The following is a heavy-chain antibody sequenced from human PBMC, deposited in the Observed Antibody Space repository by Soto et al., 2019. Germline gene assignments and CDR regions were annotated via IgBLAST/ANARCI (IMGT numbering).Heavy chain of an antibody. Sequence: QVQLVQSGAEVKKPGSSVKVSCKASGGTFSSYSINWVRQAPGQGLEWMGEIIPIYGTANYAQKFQGRGTMTADESTSTAYMELSRLRSEDTAVYYCARNGGRHSGGIDYWGQGTLVTVSS. D-gene: IGHD1-26*01. CDR3: ARNGGRHSGGIDY. J-gene: IGHJ4*02. V-gene: IGHV1-69*01. CDR1: GGTFSSYS. CDR2: IIPIYGTA.